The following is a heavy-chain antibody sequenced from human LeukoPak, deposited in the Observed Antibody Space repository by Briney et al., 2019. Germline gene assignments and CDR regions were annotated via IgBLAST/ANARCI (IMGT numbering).Heavy chain of an antibody. V-gene: IGHV3-64*01. CDR1: GFTFSSYA. Sequence: GGSLRLSCAASGFTFSSYAMHWVRQAPGKGLEYVSAISSNGGSTYYANSVKGRFTISRDNAKNSLYLQMNSLRAEDTALYYRAKDISRYYYDSSGYPSYPDYWGQGTLVTVSS. J-gene: IGHJ4*02. CDR2: ISSNGGST. CDR3: AKDISRYYYDSSGYPSYPDY. D-gene: IGHD3-22*01.